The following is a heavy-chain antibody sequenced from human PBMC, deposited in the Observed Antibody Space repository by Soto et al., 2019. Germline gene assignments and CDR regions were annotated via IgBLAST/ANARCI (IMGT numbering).Heavy chain of an antibody. J-gene: IGHJ4*02. Sequence: GGSLRLSCAASGFTFSNAWMSWVRQAPGKGLEWVGRIKSKTDGGTTDYAAPVKGRFTISRDDSKNTLYLQMNSLKTEDTAVYYCTTDFPHYYDSSGYYYWGQGTLVTVSS. CDR1: GFTFSNAW. D-gene: IGHD3-22*01. V-gene: IGHV3-15*01. CDR2: IKSKTDGGTT. CDR3: TTDFPHYYDSSGYYY.